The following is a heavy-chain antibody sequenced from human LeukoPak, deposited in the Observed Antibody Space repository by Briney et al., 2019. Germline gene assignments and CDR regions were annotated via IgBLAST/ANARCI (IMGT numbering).Heavy chain of an antibody. D-gene: IGHD3-22*01. CDR3: ARDSTYYYDSSGYTYFDY. J-gene: IGHJ4*02. CDR1: GGSISSYY. Sequence: SETLSLTCTVSGGSISSYYWSWIRQPPGKGLEWIGYIYYSGSTNYNSSLKSRVTISVDTSKNQFSLKLSSVTAADTAVYYCARDSTYYYDSSGYTYFDYWGQGTLVTVSS. V-gene: IGHV4-59*01. CDR2: IYYSGST.